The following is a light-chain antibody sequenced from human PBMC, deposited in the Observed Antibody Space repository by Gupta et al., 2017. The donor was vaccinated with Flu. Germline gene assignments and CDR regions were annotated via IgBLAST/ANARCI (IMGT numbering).Light chain of an antibody. CDR2: EVT. V-gene: IGLV2-23*02. CDR1: SSDVGTFNL. Sequence: QSALTQPASLSGSPGQSITLSCTGTSSDVGTFNLVSWYQQHPGEAPKLIISEVTKRLSGVSTRFSGSKSGNTASLTISGLQAEDEADYYCCSYAGSSILVFGGGTKLTVL. CDR3: CSYAGSSILV. J-gene: IGLJ3*02.